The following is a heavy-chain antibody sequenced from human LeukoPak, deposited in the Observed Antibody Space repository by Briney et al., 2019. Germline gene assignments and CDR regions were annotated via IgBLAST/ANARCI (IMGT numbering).Heavy chain of an antibody. V-gene: IGHV3-23*01. Sequence: GGSLRLSYAASGFTFSSYAMSWVRQAPGKGLELVSAISGSGGSTYYADSVKGRFTISRDNSKNTLYLQMNSLRAEDTAVYYCAKDGYSYCCDYWGQGTLVTVSS. CDR3: AKDGYSYCCDY. D-gene: IGHD5-18*01. J-gene: IGHJ4*02. CDR2: ISGSGGST. CDR1: GFTFSSYA.